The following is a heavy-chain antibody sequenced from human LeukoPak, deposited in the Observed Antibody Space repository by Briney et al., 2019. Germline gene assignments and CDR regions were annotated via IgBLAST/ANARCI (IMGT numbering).Heavy chain of an antibody. J-gene: IGHJ4*02. CDR2: IYYSGSA. CDR1: GGSMSSYY. Sequence: TSGTLSLTCTVSGGSMSSYYWSWIRQPPGKGLEWIGYIYYSGSANYNPSLKSRVTISVDTSKNQFSLNLSSVTAADTAVYYCARHRGRSSGHDYWGQGILVIVSS. D-gene: IGHD3-22*01. V-gene: IGHV4-59*08. CDR3: ARHRGRSSGHDY.